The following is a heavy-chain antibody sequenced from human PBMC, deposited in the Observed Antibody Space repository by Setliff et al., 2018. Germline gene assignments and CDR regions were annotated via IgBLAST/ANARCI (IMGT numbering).Heavy chain of an antibody. CDR2: INPNGGGT. Sequence: ASVKVSCKASGYIFTDYYMHWVRQAPGQELRWMGRINPNGGGTNYAQKFQDRVTITAGVSTSTAYMELSSLRSDDTAVYYCARDGAYCSGGSCYSFDYWGQGTPVTVSS. V-gene: IGHV1-2*06. CDR1: GYIFTDYY. CDR3: ARDGAYCSGGSCYSFDY. D-gene: IGHD2-15*01. J-gene: IGHJ4*02.